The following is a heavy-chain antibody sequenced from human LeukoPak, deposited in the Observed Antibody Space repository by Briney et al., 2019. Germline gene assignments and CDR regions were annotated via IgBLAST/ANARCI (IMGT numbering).Heavy chain of an antibody. CDR3: ARCGAAVTTHFSH. CDR2: ISASNGTT. J-gene: IGHJ4*02. D-gene: IGHD4-17*01. Sequence: ASVQVSCKASGYSFSIYGITWARQAPGQGLEYLGWISASNGTTNYAQKVQDRVTMTTDTSTSTAYLELRSLRSEDTAVYYCARCGAAVTTHFSHWGQGTLVTVSS. CDR1: GYSFSIYG. V-gene: IGHV1-18*01.